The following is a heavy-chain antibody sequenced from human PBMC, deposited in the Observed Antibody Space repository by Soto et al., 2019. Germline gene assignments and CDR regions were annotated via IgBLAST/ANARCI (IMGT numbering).Heavy chain of an antibody. CDR2: IRNKGNNYAT. CDR1: GFTFSDSA. D-gene: IGHD5-18*01. CDR3: TSRRDWTAVDPLDY. V-gene: IGHV3-73*02. Sequence: EVQLVESGGGLVQPGGSLKLSCAASGFTFSDSAMHWVRQASGKGLEWVGRIRNKGNNYATAYTASVKGRFTISRDDPKNTVYLQMNSLKIDDTAVYYCTSRRDWTAVDPLDYWGLGTLVTVSS. J-gene: IGHJ4*02.